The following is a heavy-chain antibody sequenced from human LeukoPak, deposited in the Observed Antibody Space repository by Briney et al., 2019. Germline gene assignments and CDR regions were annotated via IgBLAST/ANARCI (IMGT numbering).Heavy chain of an antibody. Sequence: ASVKVSCKASGHTFTDLYIHWVRQAPGQGLEWMGFIRSNTGGTSYAQKFQGRVTMTRDTSISTAYMELSGLTSDDTAVYFCARHNYDFDFDYWGQGTLVTVSS. V-gene: IGHV1-2*02. D-gene: IGHD4-11*01. CDR1: GHTFTDLY. J-gene: IGHJ4*02. CDR3: ARHNYDFDFDY. CDR2: IRSNTGGT.